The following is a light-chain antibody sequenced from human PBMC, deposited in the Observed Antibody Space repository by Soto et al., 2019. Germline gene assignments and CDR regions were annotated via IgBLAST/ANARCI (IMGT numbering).Light chain of an antibody. CDR2: AAS. CDR1: QGISSS. J-gene: IGKJ4*01. V-gene: IGKV1-9*01. CDR3: QQLNSYPSLT. Sequence: DIQLTQSPSFLSASVGDRVTITCRASQGISSSLAWYQQKPGKAPKLLIYAASTLQSGVPSRFSGSGSGTEFTLTVSSLQPEDFATYYCQQLNSYPSLTFGGGTKVDIK.